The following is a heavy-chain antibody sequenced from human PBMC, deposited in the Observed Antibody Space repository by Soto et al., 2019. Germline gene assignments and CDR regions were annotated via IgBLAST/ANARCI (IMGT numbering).Heavy chain of an antibody. J-gene: IGHJ4*02. Sequence: GGSLRLSCAASGFTFSSYSINWVRQAPGKGLEWISYISGTGITIFYADSVKGRFTISRDKAKNSLFLQMNSLRAEDTAVYYCASAQVYSFHYWGQGALVTVSS. CDR1: GFTFSSYS. V-gene: IGHV3-48*01. CDR2: ISGTGITI. CDR3: ASAQVYSFHY. D-gene: IGHD2-15*01.